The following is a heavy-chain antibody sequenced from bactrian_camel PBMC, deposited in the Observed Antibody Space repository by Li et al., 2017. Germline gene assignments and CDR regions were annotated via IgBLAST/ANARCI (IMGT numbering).Heavy chain of an antibody. CDR1: GYTYNRNC. V-gene: IGHV3-2*01. CDR2: INPFHGT. J-gene: IGHJ4*01. Sequence: QVQLVESGGGSVQAGGSLRLSCAASGYTYNRNCMAWFRQAPGKGLEWVASINPFHGTKYADSLKGRFTISRDNDKSTLYLQMTTLKTEDTATYYCATNPGGSQRGQGTQVTVS. D-gene: IGHD3*01. CDR3: ATNPGGSQ.